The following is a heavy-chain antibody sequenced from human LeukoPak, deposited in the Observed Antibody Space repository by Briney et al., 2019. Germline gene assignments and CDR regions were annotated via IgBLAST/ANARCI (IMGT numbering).Heavy chain of an antibody. J-gene: IGHJ5*02. CDR1: GGSISGYY. CDR3: ARGPTERVVVPAANWFDP. Sequence: SETLSLTCTVSGGSISGYYWSWIRQPPGKGLEWIGEINHSGSTNYNPSLKSRVTISVDTSKNQFSLKLSSVTAADTAVYYCARGPTERVVVPAANWFDPWGQGTLVTVSS. V-gene: IGHV4-34*01. D-gene: IGHD2-2*01. CDR2: INHSGST.